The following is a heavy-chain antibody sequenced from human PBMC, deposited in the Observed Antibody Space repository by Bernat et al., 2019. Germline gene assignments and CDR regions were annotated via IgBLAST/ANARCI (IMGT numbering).Heavy chain of an antibody. CDR3: VRERYYYDSSGYYYGAFDI. D-gene: IGHD3-22*01. CDR1: GGSISSYY. Sequence: QVQLQESGPGLVKPSETLSLTCTVSGGSISSYYCSWIRQPPGKGLEGIGYIYYSGSTNYKPSPKSRVTISVNTSKNQLSLKLSSVTAADTAVYYCVRERYYYDSSGYYYGAFDIWGQGTMVTVSS. V-gene: IGHV4-59*01. J-gene: IGHJ3*02. CDR2: IYYSGST.